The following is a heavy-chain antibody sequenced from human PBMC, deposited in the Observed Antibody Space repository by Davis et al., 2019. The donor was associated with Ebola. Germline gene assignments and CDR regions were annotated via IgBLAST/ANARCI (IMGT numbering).Heavy chain of an antibody. CDR3: ARARGISSTRNDY. J-gene: IGHJ4*02. V-gene: IGHV4-39*01. CDR2: IYYSGST. Sequence: SETLSLTCTVSGGSISSSSYYWGWIRQPPGKGLEWIGSIYYSGSTYYNPSLKSRVTISVDTSKNQFSLKLSSVTAADTAVYYCARARGISSTRNDYWGQGTLVTVSS. CDR1: GGSISSSSYY. D-gene: IGHD1-14*01.